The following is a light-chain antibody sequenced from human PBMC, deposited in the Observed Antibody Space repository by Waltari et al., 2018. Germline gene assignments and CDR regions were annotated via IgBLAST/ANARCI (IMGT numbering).Light chain of an antibody. V-gene: IGLV3-10*01. J-gene: IGLJ3*02. Sequence: SYELTQPPSVAVSPGQTARIPCSGDALPKKYAPWYQQKSNLAPLLVIQEESKRPSGIPEGFSGASSGTVATLTISGAQVEDEGDYDCYSTDSSGNHWVFGGGTKLTVL. CDR1: ALPKKY. CDR3: YSTDSSGNHWV. CDR2: EES.